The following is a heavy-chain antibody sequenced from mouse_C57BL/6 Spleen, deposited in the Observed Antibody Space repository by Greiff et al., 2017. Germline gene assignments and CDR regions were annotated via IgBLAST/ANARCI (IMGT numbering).Heavy chain of an antibody. CDR3: ARVTTVVAWYIDV. J-gene: IGHJ1*03. Sequence: EVQLQQSGAELVKPGASVKLSCTASGFNIKDYYMHWVKQRTEQGLAWIGRIDPEDGDTKYAPQFQGKAPITADTSTNTAYLQLSSLTSEDTAVYDCARVTTVVAWYIDVWGTGTTVTVAS. CDR2: IDPEDGDT. CDR1: GFNIKDYY. D-gene: IGHD1-1*01. V-gene: IGHV14-2*01.